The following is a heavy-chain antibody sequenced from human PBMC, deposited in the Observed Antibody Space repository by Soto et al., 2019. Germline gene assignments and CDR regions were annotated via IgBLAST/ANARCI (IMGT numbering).Heavy chain of an antibody. Sequence: GGSLRLSCAASGFTFSSYGMHWVRQAPGKGLEWVAVIWYDGSNKYYADSVKGRFTISRDNSKNTLYLQMNSLRAEDTAVYYCARDQRGYSYGVDYWGQGTLVTLSS. V-gene: IGHV3-33*01. CDR1: GFTFSSYG. J-gene: IGHJ4*02. CDR2: IWYDGSNK. CDR3: ARDQRGYSYGVDY. D-gene: IGHD5-18*01.